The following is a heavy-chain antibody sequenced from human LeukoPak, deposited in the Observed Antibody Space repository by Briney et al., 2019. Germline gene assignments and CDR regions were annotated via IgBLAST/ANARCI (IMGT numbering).Heavy chain of an antibody. CDR1: GFTFSSYG. D-gene: IGHD5-24*01. CDR3: AKDAALRGEMATIYYFDY. Sequence: PGGSLRLSCAASGFTFSSYGMHWVRQAPGKGLEWVAFIRYDGSNKYYADSVKGRFTISRDNSKNTLYLQMNSLRAEDTAVYYCAKDAALRGEMATIYYFDYWGQGTLVTVSS. J-gene: IGHJ4*02. CDR2: IRYDGSNK. V-gene: IGHV3-30*02.